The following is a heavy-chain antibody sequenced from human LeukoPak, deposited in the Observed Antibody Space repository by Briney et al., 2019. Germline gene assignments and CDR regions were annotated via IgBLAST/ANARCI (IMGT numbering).Heavy chain of an antibody. J-gene: IGHJ4*02. CDR3: AYGSGSYIDY. V-gene: IGHV3-23*01. CDR1: GFTFSSYG. Sequence: PGGSLRLSCAASGFTFSSYGMSWVRQAPGKGVEWVSAISGSGGSTYYADSVKGRFTISRDNSKNTLYLQMNSLRAEDTAVYYCAYGSGSYIDYWGQGTLVTVSS. CDR2: ISGSGGST. D-gene: IGHD3-10*01.